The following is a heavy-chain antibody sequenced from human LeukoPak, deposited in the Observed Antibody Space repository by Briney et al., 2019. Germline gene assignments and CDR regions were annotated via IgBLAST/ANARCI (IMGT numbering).Heavy chain of an antibody. CDR1: GFTFSSYA. V-gene: IGHV3-23*01. CDR3: AKSAGTYGSDEKDY. Sequence: PGWSVRLSCAASGFTFSSYAMSWVRQAPGKGLDWVSAISGSGGSTYYADSVKGRFTISRDNSKNTLYLQMNSLRAEDTAVYYCAKSAGTYGSDEKDYWGQGTLVTVSS. CDR2: ISGSGGST. D-gene: IGHD3-10*01. J-gene: IGHJ4*02.